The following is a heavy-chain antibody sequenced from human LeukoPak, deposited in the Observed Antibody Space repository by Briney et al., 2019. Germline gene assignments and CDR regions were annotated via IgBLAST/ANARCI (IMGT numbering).Heavy chain of an antibody. V-gene: IGHV4-59*11. CDR3: ARRTGYLNYYYYYYMDV. Sequence: PSETLSLTCTVSGGSISSHYWSWIRQPPGKGLEWIGYIYYSGSTNYNPSLKSRVAISVDTSRNQFSLKLSSVTAADSAVYYCARRTGYLNYYYYYYMDVCGNGTTVIVSS. CDR2: IYYSGST. CDR1: GGSISSHY. J-gene: IGHJ6*03. D-gene: IGHD3/OR15-3a*01.